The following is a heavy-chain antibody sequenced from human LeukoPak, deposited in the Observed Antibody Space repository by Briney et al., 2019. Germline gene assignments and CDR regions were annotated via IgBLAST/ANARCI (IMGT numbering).Heavy chain of an antibody. V-gene: IGHV3-20*04. CDR2: INWNGGST. J-gene: IGHJ4*02. D-gene: IGHD6-19*01. Sequence: GGSLRLSCAVSGFTVRTTYMSWVRQAPGKGLEWVSGINWNGGSTGYADSVKGRFTISRDNAKNSLYLQMNSLRAEDTALYYCATSAVGYYFDYWGQGTLVTVSS. CDR1: GFTVRTTY. CDR3: ATSAVGYYFDY.